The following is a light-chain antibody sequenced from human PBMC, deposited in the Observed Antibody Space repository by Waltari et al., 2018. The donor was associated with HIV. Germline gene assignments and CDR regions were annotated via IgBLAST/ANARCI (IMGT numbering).Light chain of an antibody. Sequence: QSVLTQPPSASGTPGQRVPISCSGSNSNTGRNTVNWYQQFPGTAPKLLIYSNHDRPSGVPDRFSGSKSGTSASLAISVLQSEDEADYYCAAWDDSLNGPVVFGGGTKLTVL. CDR2: SNH. CDR3: AAWDDSLNGPVV. CDR1: NSNTGRNT. V-gene: IGLV1-44*01. J-gene: IGLJ3*02.